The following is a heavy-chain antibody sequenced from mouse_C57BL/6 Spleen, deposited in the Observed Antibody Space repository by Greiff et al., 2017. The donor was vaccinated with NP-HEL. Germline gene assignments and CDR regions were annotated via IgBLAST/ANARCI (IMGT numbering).Heavy chain of an antibody. CDR1: GYTFTSYW. D-gene: IGHD2-4*01. Sequence: QVQLQQPGAELVMPGASVKLSCKASGYTFTSYWMHWVKQRPGQGLEWIGEIDPSDSYTNYNQKFKGKSTLTVDKSSSTAYMQLSSLTSEDSAVYYCAISYDDDTGWFAYWGQGTLVTVSA. J-gene: IGHJ3*01. V-gene: IGHV1-69*01. CDR2: IDPSDSYT. CDR3: AISYDDDTGWFAY.